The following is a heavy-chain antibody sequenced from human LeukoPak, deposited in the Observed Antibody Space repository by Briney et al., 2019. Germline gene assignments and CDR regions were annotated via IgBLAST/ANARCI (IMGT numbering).Heavy chain of an antibody. CDR2: IYHSGST. V-gene: IGHV4-30-2*01. Sequence: SETLSLTCAVSGGSISSGGYSWSWIRQLPGKGLEWIGYIYHSGSTYYNPSLKSRVTISVDRSKNQFSLKLSSVTAADTAVYYCARSDTGSSGWYGHYFDYWGQGTLVTVSS. CDR1: GGSISSGGYS. D-gene: IGHD6-19*01. J-gene: IGHJ4*02. CDR3: ARSDTGSSGWYGHYFDY.